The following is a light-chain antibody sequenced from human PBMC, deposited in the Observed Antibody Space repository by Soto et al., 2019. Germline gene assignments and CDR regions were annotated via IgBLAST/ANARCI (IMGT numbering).Light chain of an antibody. J-gene: IGLJ2*01. CDR1: SSDVGGYNY. Sequence: QSALTQPPSASGSPGQSVAISCTGTSSDVGGYNYVSWYQQQPAKAPKLIIYEVSQRTPGVPDHFSGSKSGNMASLTVSGLQAQLEVNYYCSSHAGNNKLFAGGTKVTVL. CDR2: EVS. CDR3: SSHAGNNKL. V-gene: IGLV2-8*01.